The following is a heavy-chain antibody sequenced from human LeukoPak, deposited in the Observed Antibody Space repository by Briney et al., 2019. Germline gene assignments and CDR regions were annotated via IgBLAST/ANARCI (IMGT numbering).Heavy chain of an antibody. D-gene: IGHD2-8*01. CDR3: ARDGVLEPYMDV. J-gene: IGHJ6*03. CDR1: GFTFSSYW. Sequence: PGGSLRLSCAASGFTFSSYWMSWVRQAPGKGLEWVANIKQDGRGKYYVDSVKGRFTISRDDAKNSLSLQMNSLRAEDTAMYYCARDGVLEPYMDVWGKGTTVTVSS. CDR2: IKQDGRGK. V-gene: IGHV3-7*01.